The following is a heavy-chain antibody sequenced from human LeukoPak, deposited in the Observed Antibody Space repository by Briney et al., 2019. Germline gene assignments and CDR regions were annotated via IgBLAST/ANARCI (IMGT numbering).Heavy chain of an antibody. Sequence: SETLSLTCTVSGGSISSGSYYWSWIRQPAGKGLEWIGRIYTSGSTNYNPSLKSRVTISVDTSKNQFSLKLSSVTAADTAVYYCARDTGSYYKSDYYYYMDVWGKGTTVTISS. CDR2: IYTSGST. D-gene: IGHD3-10*01. CDR1: GGSISSGSYY. J-gene: IGHJ6*03. CDR3: ARDTGSYYKSDYYYYMDV. V-gene: IGHV4-61*02.